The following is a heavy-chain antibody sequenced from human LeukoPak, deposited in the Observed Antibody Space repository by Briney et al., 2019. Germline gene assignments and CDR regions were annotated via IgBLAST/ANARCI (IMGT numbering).Heavy chain of an antibody. D-gene: IGHD6-19*01. CDR2: IRSRRKNI. CDR3: TRDVSSGWPWGWFDP. J-gene: IGHJ5*02. V-gene: IGHV3-21*06. Sequence: GGSLRLSCAAPGFTLSSSERNSVCQAPGEGREWVSSIRSRRKNICYGDSVKGRFTNSRDNDKNSLDQQMNSLRVEDTAVYYCTRDVSSGWPWGWFDPWGQGTLVTVSS. CDR1: GFTLSSSE.